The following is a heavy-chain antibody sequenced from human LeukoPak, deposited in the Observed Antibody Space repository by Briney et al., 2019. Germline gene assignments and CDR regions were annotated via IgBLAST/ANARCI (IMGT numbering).Heavy chain of an antibody. V-gene: IGHV4-34*01. D-gene: IGHD3-10*01. CDR1: GGSFSGYY. J-gene: IGHJ4*02. Sequence: SETLSLTCAVYGGSFSGYYWGWIRQPPGKGLEWIGEINHSGSTNYNPSLKSRVTISVDTSKNQFSLKLSSVTAADTAVYYCARGQYYYGSGSTAWGQGTLVTVSS. CDR2: INHSGST. CDR3: ARGQYYYGSGSTA.